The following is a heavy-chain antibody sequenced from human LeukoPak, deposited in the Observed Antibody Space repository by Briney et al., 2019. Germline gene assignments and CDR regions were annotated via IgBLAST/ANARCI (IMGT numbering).Heavy chain of an antibody. CDR1: GFTSSGSA. CDR2: IRSKANSYAT. J-gene: IGHJ3*02. D-gene: IGHD2-2*01. V-gene: IGHV3-73*01. Sequence: GGSLKLSCAASGFTSSGSAMHWVRQASGKGLEWVGRIRSKANSYATAYAASVKGRFTISRDDSKNTAYLQMNSLKTEDTAVYYCTSPNCSSTSCYSLAFDIWGQGTMVTVSS. CDR3: TSPNCSSTSCYSLAFDI.